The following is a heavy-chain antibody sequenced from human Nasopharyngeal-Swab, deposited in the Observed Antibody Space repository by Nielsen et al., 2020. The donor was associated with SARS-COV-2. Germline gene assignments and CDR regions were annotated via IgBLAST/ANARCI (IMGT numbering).Heavy chain of an antibody. CDR3: ARAYYDSSGYYYTVAFDI. V-gene: IGHV4-39*07. Sequence: SETLSLTCTVSGGSISSSSYYWGWIRQPPGKGLEWIGSIYYSGSTYYNPSLKSRVTISVDTSKNQFSLKLSSVTAADMAVYYCARAYYDSSGYYYTVAFDIWGQGTMVTVSS. D-gene: IGHD3-22*01. CDR2: IYYSGST. J-gene: IGHJ3*02. CDR1: GGSISSSSYY.